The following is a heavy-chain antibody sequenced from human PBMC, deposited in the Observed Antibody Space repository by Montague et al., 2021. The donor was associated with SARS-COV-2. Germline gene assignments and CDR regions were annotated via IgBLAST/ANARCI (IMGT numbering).Heavy chain of an antibody. J-gene: IGHJ4*02. CDR1: GGSISSSSYY. CDR2: IYYSGST. Sequence: SETLSLTCTVSGGSISSSSYYWGWIRQPPGKGLEWIGSIYYSGSTYYNPSLKSRVFISVDTSKKQLSLTLTSVTAADTAVYYCATQEDPSGWIPGPFDFWGQGTLLSVSS. CDR3: ATQEDPSGWIPGPFDF. D-gene: IGHD6-19*01. V-gene: IGHV4-39*01.